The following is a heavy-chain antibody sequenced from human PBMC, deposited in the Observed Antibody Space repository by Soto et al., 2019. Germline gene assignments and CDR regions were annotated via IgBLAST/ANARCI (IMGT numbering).Heavy chain of an antibody. D-gene: IGHD2-2*01. CDR2: IIPIFGTA. CDR3: ARDLGHQLLWHYGMDV. Sequence: ASVKVSCKASGGTFSSNAISWVRQAPGKGLEWMGGIIPIFGTANYAQKFQGRVTITADESTSTAYMELSSLRSEDTAVYYCARDLGHQLLWHYGMDVWGQGTTVTVSS. CDR1: GGTFSSNA. J-gene: IGHJ6*02. V-gene: IGHV1-69*13.